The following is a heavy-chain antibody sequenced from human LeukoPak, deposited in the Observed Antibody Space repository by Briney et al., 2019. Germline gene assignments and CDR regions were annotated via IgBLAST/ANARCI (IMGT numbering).Heavy chain of an antibody. V-gene: IGHV4-34*01. CDR2: INHSGST. CDR1: GGSFSGYY. CDR3: ARLLGNYGSGYFDL. J-gene: IGHJ2*01. Sequence: PSETLSLTCAVYGGSFSGYYWSWIRQPPGKGLEWIGEINHSGSTNYNPSLKSRVTISVDTSKNQFSLKLSSVTAADTAVYYCARLLGNYGSGYFDLWGRGTLVTVSS. D-gene: IGHD3-10*01.